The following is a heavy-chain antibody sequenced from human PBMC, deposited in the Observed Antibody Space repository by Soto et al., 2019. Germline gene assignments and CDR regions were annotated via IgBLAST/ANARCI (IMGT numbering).Heavy chain of an antibody. CDR3: ARLIVVPAAIPLERFDP. V-gene: IGHV4-4*02. J-gene: IGHJ5*02. D-gene: IGHD2-2*02. Sequence: ASETLSLTCAVSGGSISSSNWWSWVRQPPGKGLEWIGEIYHSGSTNYNPSLKSRVTISVDKSKNQFSLKLSSVTAADTAVYYCARLIVVPAAIPLERFDPWGQGTLVTVSS. CDR2: IYHSGST. CDR1: GGSISSSNW.